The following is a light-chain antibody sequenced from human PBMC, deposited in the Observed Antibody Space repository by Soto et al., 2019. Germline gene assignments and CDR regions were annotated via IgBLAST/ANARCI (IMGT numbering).Light chain of an antibody. CDR1: NSDVGTYNY. CDR2: EVS. J-gene: IGLJ3*02. V-gene: IGLV2-8*01. CDR3: RSHAGSNHLV. Sequence: QSALAQPPSASGSPGQSVTITCTGTNSDVGTYNYVSWYQHHPGKAPKFLIYEVSSRPFGVPDRFSGSKSGNTASLTVSGLQAEEEDDYYCRSHAGSNHLVFGGGTKVTVL.